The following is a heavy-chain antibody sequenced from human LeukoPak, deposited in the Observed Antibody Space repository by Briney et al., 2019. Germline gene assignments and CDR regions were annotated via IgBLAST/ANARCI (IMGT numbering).Heavy chain of an antibody. CDR2: MNPNSGNT. J-gene: IGHJ6*02. Sequence: ASVKVSCKASGYTFTSYDINWVRQATGQGLEWMGWMNPNSGNTGYAQKFQGRVTMTRNTSISTAYMELSSLRSEDTAVYYCARGRDIVHYYGMDVWGQGTTVTVSS. CDR1: GYTFTSYD. V-gene: IGHV1-8*01. CDR3: ARGRDIVHYYGMDV. D-gene: IGHD2-15*01.